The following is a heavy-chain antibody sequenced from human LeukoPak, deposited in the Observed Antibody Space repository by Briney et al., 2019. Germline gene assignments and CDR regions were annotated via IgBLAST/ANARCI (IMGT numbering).Heavy chain of an antibody. J-gene: IGHJ6*03. Sequence: GGSLRLSCAASGFTFSSYAMHWVRQAPGKGLEWVAVISYDGSNKYYADSVEGRFTISRDNSKNTLYLQMNSLRAEDTAVYYCARDPYGPHYYYYYMDVWGKGTTVTVSS. CDR2: ISYDGSNK. CDR3: ARDPYGPHYYYYYMDV. CDR1: GFTFSSYA. D-gene: IGHD2-8*01. V-gene: IGHV3-30*04.